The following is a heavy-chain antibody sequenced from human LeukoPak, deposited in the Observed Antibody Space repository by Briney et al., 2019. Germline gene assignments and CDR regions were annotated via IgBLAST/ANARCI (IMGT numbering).Heavy chain of an antibody. CDR3: ARDLGLPAAGNYFDY. Sequence: SVKVSCKASGGTFNSYAVSWVRQAPGQGLEWMGGIIPMFGTPNYAQKFQGRVTITADESTSTAYMELSSLRSEDTAVCYCARDLGLPAAGNYFDYWGQGTLVTV. V-gene: IGHV1-69*13. CDR2: IIPMFGTP. D-gene: IGHD6-13*01. CDR1: GGTFNSYA. J-gene: IGHJ4*02.